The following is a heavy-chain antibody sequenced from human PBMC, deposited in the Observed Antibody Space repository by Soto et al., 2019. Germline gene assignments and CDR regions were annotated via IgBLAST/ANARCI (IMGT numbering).Heavy chain of an antibody. CDR2: IIPILGIA. J-gene: IGHJ4*02. V-gene: IGHV1-69*08. CDR1: GGTFSSYT. CDR3: ARDGHSSGYFDY. Sequence: QVQLVQSGAEVKKPGSSVKVSCKASGGTFSSYTISWVRQAPGQGLEWMGRIIPILGIANYAQKFQGRVTITADKSTSPDYMELSSLRSEDTAVYYCARDGHSSGYFDYWGQGTLVTVSS. D-gene: IGHD6-19*01.